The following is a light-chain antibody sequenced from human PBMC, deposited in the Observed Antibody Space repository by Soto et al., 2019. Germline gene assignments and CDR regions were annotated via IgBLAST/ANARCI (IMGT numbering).Light chain of an antibody. CDR2: LNSDGSH. Sequence: QSVLTQSPSASASLGASVKLTRTLSRWHSSYAIAWHQQQPEKGPRYLMKLNSDGSHSKGDGIPDRFSGSSSGAERYLTISSLQSEDEADYYCQTWGTGIVVFGGGTKLTVL. CDR3: QTWGTGIVV. V-gene: IGLV4-69*01. CDR1: RWHSSYA. J-gene: IGLJ2*01.